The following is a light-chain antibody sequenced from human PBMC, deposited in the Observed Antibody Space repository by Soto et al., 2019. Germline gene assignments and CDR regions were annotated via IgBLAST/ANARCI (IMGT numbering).Light chain of an antibody. J-gene: IGKJ4*01. Sequence: EIVMTQSPATLSVSPGERTTLSCRASQSPSNNLAWYQQKPGQAPRLLIYFTSTRATGIAARFSGSGSGTDFTLTISSLQSEDFAVYYCQQYKTWPLTFGGGTKVETK. CDR1: QSPSNN. CDR2: FTS. V-gene: IGKV3-15*01. CDR3: QQYKTWPLT.